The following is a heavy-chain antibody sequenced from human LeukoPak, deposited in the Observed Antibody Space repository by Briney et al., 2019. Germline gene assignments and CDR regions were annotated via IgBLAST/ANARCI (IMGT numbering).Heavy chain of an antibody. V-gene: IGHV3-30*02. CDR3: AKGSKEVLFTRDHYMDV. CDR1: GFTFSSYA. J-gene: IGHJ6*03. CDR2: IRYDGSNK. Sequence: GGSLRLSCAVSGFTFSSYAMHWVRQAPGKGLEWVTFIRYDGSNKYYADSVKGRFTISRDNSKNTLYLQMNSLRAEDTAVYYCAKGSKEVLFTRDHYMDVWGKGTTVTISS. D-gene: IGHD3-3*01.